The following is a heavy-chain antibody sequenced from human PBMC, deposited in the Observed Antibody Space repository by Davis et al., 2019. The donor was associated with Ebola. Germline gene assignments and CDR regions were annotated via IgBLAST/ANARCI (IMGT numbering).Heavy chain of an antibody. CDR3: ARDSSSSYGYYYYGMDV. Sequence: AASVKVSCKASGYTFTSYYIHWVRQAPGQGLEWMGRIIPILGIANYAQKFQGRVTITADKSTSTAYMELSSLRSEDTAVYYCARDSSSSYGYYYYGMDVWGQGTTVTVSS. D-gene: IGHD6-6*01. V-gene: IGHV1-69*04. CDR2: IIPILGIA. CDR1: GYTFTSYY. J-gene: IGHJ6*02.